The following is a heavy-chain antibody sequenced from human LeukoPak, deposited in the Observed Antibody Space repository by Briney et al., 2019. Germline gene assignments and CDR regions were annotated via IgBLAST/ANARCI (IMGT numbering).Heavy chain of an antibody. D-gene: IGHD3-3*01. CDR3: ARGPGYDFWSGYYYYYYMDV. CDR2: MNPNSGNT. V-gene: IGHV1-8*03. Sequence: GASVKVSCKASGYTFTSYDINWVRQATGQGLEWMGWMNPNSGNTGYAQKFQGRVTITRNTSISTAYMELSSLRSEDTAVYYCARGPGYDFWSGYYYYYYMDVWGEGTTVTVSS. CDR1: GYTFTSYD. J-gene: IGHJ6*03.